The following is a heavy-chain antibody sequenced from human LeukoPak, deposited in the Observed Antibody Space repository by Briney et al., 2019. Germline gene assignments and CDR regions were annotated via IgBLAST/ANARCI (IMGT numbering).Heavy chain of an antibody. J-gene: IGHJ6*02. CDR1: GGTFSSYA. CDR2: IIPIFGTA. Sequence: SVKVSCKASGGTFSSYAISWVRQAPGQGLEWMGGIIPIFGTANYAQKFQGRVTITTDESTSTAYMELSSLRSEDTAVYYCARDDIVANYYYYGMDVWGQGTTVTVSS. V-gene: IGHV1-69*05. D-gene: IGHD5-12*01. CDR3: ARDDIVANYYYYGMDV.